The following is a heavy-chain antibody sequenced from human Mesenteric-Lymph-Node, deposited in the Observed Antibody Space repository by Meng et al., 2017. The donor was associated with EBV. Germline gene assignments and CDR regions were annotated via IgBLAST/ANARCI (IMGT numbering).Heavy chain of an antibody. CDR3: VRGYSSGCPVGY. J-gene: IGHJ4*02. CDR2: IYNSGKS. V-gene: IGHV4-39*07. Sequence: QLTRQESGPGLVKPSETLSLTCTVSGGSISSSTNYWGWIRQPPGKGLEWIGTIYNSGKSYYNPSLKGRVTMSVDTSKNQFSLNLSSVTAADTAVYYCVRGYSSGCPVGYWGQGTLVTVS. D-gene: IGHD6-19*01. CDR1: GGSISSSTNY.